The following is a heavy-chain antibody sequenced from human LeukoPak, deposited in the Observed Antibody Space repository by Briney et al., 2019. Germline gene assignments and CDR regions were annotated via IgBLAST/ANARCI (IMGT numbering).Heavy chain of an antibody. CDR1: GYTFTSYG. CDR2: ISAYNGNT. J-gene: IGHJ6*02. D-gene: IGHD6-13*01. V-gene: IGHV1-18*01. CDR3: ARDVSSSWDYYYYYGMDV. Sequence: GASVKVSCKASGYTFTSYGISWVRQAPGQGLEWMGWISAYNGNTNYAQKLQGRVTMTTDTSTSTAYMELRSLRSDDTAVYYCARDVSSSWDYYYYYGMDVWGQGTTVTVSS.